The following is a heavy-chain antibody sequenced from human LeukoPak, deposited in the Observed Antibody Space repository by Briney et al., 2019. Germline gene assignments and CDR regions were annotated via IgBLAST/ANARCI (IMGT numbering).Heavy chain of an antibody. D-gene: IGHD3-22*01. CDR1: GASVSSIGYS. CDR2: IYQSGSA. Sequence: SQTLSLTCGVSGASVSSIGYSWSWIRQPPGRGLEWIGCIYQSGSASYNPSLQSRVTISIDKSKNQFSLNLNSVTAADTAVYYCARNSYYDNSGEGAFDIWGQGTMVTVSS. J-gene: IGHJ3*02. CDR3: ARNSYYDNSGEGAFDI. V-gene: IGHV4-30-2*01.